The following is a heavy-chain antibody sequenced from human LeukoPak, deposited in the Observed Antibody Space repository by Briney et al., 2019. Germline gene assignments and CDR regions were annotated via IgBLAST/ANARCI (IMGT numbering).Heavy chain of an antibody. CDR1: GFIFSEFS. J-gene: IGHJ4*02. CDR3: VRSRGYAYGKRLDS. V-gene: IGHV3-30*09. D-gene: IGHD3-10*01. CDR2: ISNSGGNT. Sequence: GGSLRLSCAASGFIFSEFSFHWVRQAPGKGLDWVAVISNSGGNTYYAESVKGRFVISRDNSKNTLFLQMDSLKPEDTAVYYCVRSRGYAYGKRLDSWDPGTLVVVSS.